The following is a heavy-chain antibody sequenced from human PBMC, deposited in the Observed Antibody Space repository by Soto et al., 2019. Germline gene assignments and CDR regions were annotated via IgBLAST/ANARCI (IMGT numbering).Heavy chain of an antibody. Sequence: GGSLGLSCAASGFTFSSYGMHWVRQAPGKGLEWVAVISYDGSNKYYADSVKGRFTISRDNSKNTLYLQMNSLRAEDTAAYYCAKDQGYYHYYGMDVWGQGTTVTVSS. V-gene: IGHV3-30*18. J-gene: IGHJ6*02. CDR3: AKDQGYYHYYGMDV. CDR2: ISYDGSNK. CDR1: GFTFSSYG.